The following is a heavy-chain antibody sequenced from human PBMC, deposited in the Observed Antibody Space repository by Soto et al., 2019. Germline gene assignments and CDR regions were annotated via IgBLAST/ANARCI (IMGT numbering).Heavy chain of an antibody. Sequence: QVQLVESGGGVVQPGRSLRLSCAASGFTVSSYAMHWVRQAPGKGLEWVAVISYDGSNKYYADSVKGRFTISRDNSKNTLYLQMISLRAEDTAVYYCARDQNAFDIWGQGTMVTVSS. CDR2: ISYDGSNK. CDR1: GFTVSSYA. CDR3: ARDQNAFDI. V-gene: IGHV3-30-3*01. J-gene: IGHJ3*02.